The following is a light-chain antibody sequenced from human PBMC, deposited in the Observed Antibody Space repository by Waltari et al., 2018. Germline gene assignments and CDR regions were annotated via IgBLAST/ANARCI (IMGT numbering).Light chain of an antibody. V-gene: IGLV3-27*01. J-gene: IGLJ1*01. CDR1: MLPKKY. CDR2: QDS. Sequence: SSELTQPSSVSVSPGQTARITCSGDMLPKKYTRWFQQKPGQAPVLVLYQDSARPSGIPERFSGSSSGTTVTLTISGAQVEDEADCYCYSTTDNNLCVFGPGTRVTVL. CDR3: YSTTDNNLCV.